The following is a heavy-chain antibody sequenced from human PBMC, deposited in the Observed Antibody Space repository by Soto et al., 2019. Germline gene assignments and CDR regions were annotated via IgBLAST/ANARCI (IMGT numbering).Heavy chain of an antibody. CDR2: IYYSGST. V-gene: IGHV4-31*03. D-gene: IGHD3-22*01. CDR3: ARAGGVLYYYDSSGYYDIFDY. Sequence: PSETLSLTCTVPGGSISSGGYYWSWIRQHPGKGLEWIGYIYYSGSTYYNPSLKSRVTISVDTSKNQFSLKLSSVTAADTAVYYCARAGGVLYYYDSSGYYDIFDYWGQGTLVTVSS. J-gene: IGHJ4*02. CDR1: GGSISSGGYY.